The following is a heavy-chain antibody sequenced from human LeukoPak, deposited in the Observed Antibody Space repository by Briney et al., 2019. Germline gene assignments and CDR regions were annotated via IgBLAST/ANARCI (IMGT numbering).Heavy chain of an antibody. CDR3: ARVGVAGTRGYYCCYGMDV. D-gene: IGHD6-19*01. Sequence: GGSLRLSCAASGFTFSSYIMNWVRQATGKGLEWVSSISSSSSYIYYVDSVKGRFTISRDNAKNSLYLQMNSLRAEDTAVYYCARVGVAGTRGYYCCYGMDVGGQGTTVMVS. CDR1: GFTFSSYI. V-gene: IGHV3-21*01. CDR2: ISSSSSYI. J-gene: IGHJ6*02.